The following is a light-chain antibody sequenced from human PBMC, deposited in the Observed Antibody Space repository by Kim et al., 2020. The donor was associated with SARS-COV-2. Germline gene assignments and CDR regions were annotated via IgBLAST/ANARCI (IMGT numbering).Light chain of an antibody. CDR3: QQGGSFPWT. J-gene: IGKJ1*01. CDR2: AAS. V-gene: IGKV1-12*02. Sequence: DIQVTQSPSSVSASVGDRVTITCRASQGISNWLAWYQQKPGKAPKLLIYAASSLQSEVPSRFSGSGSGTDFTLTISSLQAEDFATYYFQQGGSFPWTFGQGTKVDI. CDR1: QGISNW.